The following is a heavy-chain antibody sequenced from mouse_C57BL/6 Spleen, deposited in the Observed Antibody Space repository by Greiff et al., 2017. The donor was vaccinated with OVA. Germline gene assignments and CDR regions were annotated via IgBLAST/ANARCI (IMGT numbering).Heavy chain of an antibody. Sequence: VQLQQSGAELARPGASVKLSCKASGYTFTSYGISWVKQRTGQGLEWIGEIYPRSGNTYYNEKFKGKATLTADKSSSTAYMELRSLTSEDSAVYFCARSHYGSSPHARDYWGQGTSVTVSS. V-gene: IGHV1-81*01. CDR2: IYPRSGNT. D-gene: IGHD1-1*01. J-gene: IGHJ4*01. CDR1: GYTFTSYG. CDR3: ARSHYGSSPHARDY.